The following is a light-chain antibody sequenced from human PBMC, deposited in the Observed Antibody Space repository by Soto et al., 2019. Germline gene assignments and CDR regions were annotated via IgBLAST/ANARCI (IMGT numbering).Light chain of an antibody. J-gene: IGLJ2*01. CDR1: SRNVGGYNF. CDR3: SSYTTSSTHL. CDR2: DVT. Sequence: QSALTQPASVSGSPGQSITISCTGTSRNVGGYNFVSWYQHHPGKAPKLIIYDVTDRPSGVSNRFSGSKSGNTASLTISGLRADDEADYYCSSYTTSSTHLFGGGTKLTVL. V-gene: IGLV2-14*03.